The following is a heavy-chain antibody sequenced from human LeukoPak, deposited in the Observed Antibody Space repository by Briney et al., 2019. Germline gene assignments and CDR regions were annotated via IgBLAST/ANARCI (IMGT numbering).Heavy chain of an antibody. CDR3: ARASSGWYGY. J-gene: IGHJ4*02. CDR1: GFTFSSYA. V-gene: IGHV3-64*01. D-gene: IGHD6-19*01. CDR2: ISGNGGST. Sequence: PGGSLRLSCVVSGFTFSSYAMHWVRQAPGKGLEYVSAISGNGGSTYYANSVKGRFTISRDNSKNTLYLQMGSLRVEDMAVYYCARASSGWYGYWGQGTLVTVSP.